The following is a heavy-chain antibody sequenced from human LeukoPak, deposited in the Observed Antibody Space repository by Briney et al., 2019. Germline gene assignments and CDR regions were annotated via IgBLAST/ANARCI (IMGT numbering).Heavy chain of an antibody. CDR3: ARVMGDYYDSSGYYRRSDVFDI. CDR2: IYCSGST. CDR1: GGSISSYY. Sequence: SETLSLTCTVSGGSISSYYWSWIRQPPGKGLEWIGYIYCSGSTNYNPSLKSRVTISVDTSKNQFSLKLTSVTAADTAVYYCARVMGDYYDSSGYYRRSDVFDIWGQGTMLIVSS. J-gene: IGHJ3*02. V-gene: IGHV4-59*01. D-gene: IGHD3-22*01.